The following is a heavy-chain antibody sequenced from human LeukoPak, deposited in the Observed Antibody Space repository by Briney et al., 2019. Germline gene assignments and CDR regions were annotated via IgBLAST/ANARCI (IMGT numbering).Heavy chain of an antibody. J-gene: IGHJ3*02. V-gene: IGHV1-69*06. D-gene: IGHD5-18*01. CDR2: IIPIFGTA. Sequence: GSSVKVSCKASGGTFISYAISWVRQAPGQGLEWTGGIIPIFGTANYAQKFQGRVTITADKSTSTAYMELSSLRSEDTAVYYCARAGGYSYGYSAFDIWGQGTMVTVSS. CDR3: ARAGGYSYGYSAFDI. CDR1: GGTFISYA.